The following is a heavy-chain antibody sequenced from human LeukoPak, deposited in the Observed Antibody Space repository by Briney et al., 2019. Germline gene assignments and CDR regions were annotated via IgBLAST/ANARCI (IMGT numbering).Heavy chain of an antibody. CDR3: ATDHDYTKLFDY. CDR2: ISSSSSYI. D-gene: IGHD3-16*01. V-gene: IGHV3-21*01. Sequence: PGGSLRLSCAASGFTFSSYSMNWVRQAPGKGLEWVSSISSSSSYIYYADSVKGRFTISRDNATNSLYLQMNSLRAADTAVYYCATDHDYTKLFDYWGNRTLVTASS. J-gene: IGHJ4*01. CDR1: GFTFSSYS.